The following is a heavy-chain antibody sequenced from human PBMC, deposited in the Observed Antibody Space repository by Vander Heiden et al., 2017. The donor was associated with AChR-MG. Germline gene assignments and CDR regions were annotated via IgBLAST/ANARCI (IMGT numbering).Heavy chain of an antibody. CDR3: TAGDYDILTGYSGYFDY. V-gene: IGHV3-49*04. CDR2: IRSKAYGGTT. CDR1: GFTFGDYA. Sequence: EVQLVESGGGLVQPGRSLRLSCTASGFTFGDYAMSWVRQAPGKGLEWVGFIRSKAYGGTTEYAASVKGRFTISRDDSKSIAYLQMNSLKTEDTAVYYCTAGDYDILTGYSGYFDYWGQGTLVTVSS. D-gene: IGHD3-9*01. J-gene: IGHJ4*02.